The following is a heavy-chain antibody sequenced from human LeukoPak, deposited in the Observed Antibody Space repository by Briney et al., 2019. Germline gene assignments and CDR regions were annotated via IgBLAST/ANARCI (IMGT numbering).Heavy chain of an antibody. Sequence: SVKVSCKASGGTFSSYAISWVRQAPGQGLEWMGGIIPIFGTANYAQKFQGRVTITADEPTSTAYMELSSLRSEDTAVYYCAREAGGSGYYNLGAFDIWGQGTMVTVSS. CDR2: IIPIFGTA. V-gene: IGHV1-69*13. D-gene: IGHD3-22*01. CDR3: AREAGGSGYYNLGAFDI. CDR1: GGTFSSYA. J-gene: IGHJ3*02.